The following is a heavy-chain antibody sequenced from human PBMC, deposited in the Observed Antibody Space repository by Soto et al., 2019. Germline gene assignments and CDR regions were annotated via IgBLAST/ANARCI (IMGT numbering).Heavy chain of an antibody. D-gene: IGHD3-10*01. CDR1: GGYFRGYY. J-gene: IGHJ5*02. V-gene: IGHV4-34*01. CDR3: ARVRNVLLWFGESSARFDP. Sequence: PSETQSLTSTVYGGYFRGYYWSWIRQPPGKGLEWIGEINHSGSTNYNPSLKSRVTISVDTSKNQFSLKLSSVTAADTAVYYCARVRNVLLWFGESSARFDPWGQGTLVTV. CDR2: INHSGST.